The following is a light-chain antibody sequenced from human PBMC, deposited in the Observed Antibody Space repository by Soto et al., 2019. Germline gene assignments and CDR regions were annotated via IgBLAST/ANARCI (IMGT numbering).Light chain of an antibody. J-gene: IGLJ2*01. Sequence: QSALTQPPSASGSPGQSVTISCTGTRSDVGGYDYVSWYQRHPGKAPKLMIYEVNRRPSGVPDRFSGSKSGYTASLTVSGLQAEDEAEYFCSSYAGTNNLLFGGGTKVTVL. CDR3: SSYAGTNNLL. V-gene: IGLV2-8*01. CDR1: RSDVGGYDY. CDR2: EVN.